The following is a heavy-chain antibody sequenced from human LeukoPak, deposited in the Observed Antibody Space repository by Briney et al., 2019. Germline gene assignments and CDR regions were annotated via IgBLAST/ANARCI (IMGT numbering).Heavy chain of an antibody. CDR1: GGSIRSHY. Sequence: PSETLSLTCTVSGGSIRSHYWSRIRQPPGKELEWIGYIYYSGSTNYNPSLKSRVTISVDTSKNQFSLKLSSVTAADTAVYYCARTSLHAAIEPHFDYWGQGTLVTVSS. V-gene: IGHV4-59*11. D-gene: IGHD2-2*02. CDR3: ARTSLHAAIEPHFDY. J-gene: IGHJ4*02. CDR2: IYYSGST.